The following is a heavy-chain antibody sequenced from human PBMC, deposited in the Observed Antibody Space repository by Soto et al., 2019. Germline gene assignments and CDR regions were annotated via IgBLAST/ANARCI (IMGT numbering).Heavy chain of an antibody. J-gene: IGHJ6*02. Sequence: QLQLQESGPGLVKPSETLSLTCTVSGGSISSSSYYWGWIRQPPGKGLEWIGSIYYSGSTYYNPSLKSRVTISVDTSKNQFSLKLSSVTAADTAVYYCATQPHYYDSRGLGEVWGQGTTVTVSS. D-gene: IGHD3-22*01. CDR3: ATQPHYYDSRGLGEV. CDR1: GGSISSSSYY. CDR2: IYYSGST. V-gene: IGHV4-39*01.